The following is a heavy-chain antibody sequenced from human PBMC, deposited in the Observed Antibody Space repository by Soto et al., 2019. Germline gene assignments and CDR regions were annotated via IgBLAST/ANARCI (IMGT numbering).Heavy chain of an antibody. CDR1: GGSISSSSYY. J-gene: IGHJ5*02. Sequence: SETLSLTCTVSGGSISSSSYYWGWIRQPPGKGLEWIGSIYYSGSTYYNPSLKSRVTISVDTSKNTLFLQMNSLRGEDTAVYYCAKDNPSVHSWGQGTLVTVSS. CDR2: IYYSGST. V-gene: IGHV4-39*02. D-gene: IGHD3-3*02. CDR3: AKDNPSVHS.